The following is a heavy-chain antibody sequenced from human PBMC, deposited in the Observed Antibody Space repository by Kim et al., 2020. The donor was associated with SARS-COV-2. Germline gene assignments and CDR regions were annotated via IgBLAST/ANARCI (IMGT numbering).Heavy chain of an antibody. V-gene: IGHV4-59*09. J-gene: IGHJ4*02. CDR3: ARGGEYYYDSSGYQY. Sequence: PSLESRVTNSVDTSKNQFSLKLSSVTAADTAVYYCARGGEYYYDSSGYQYWGQGTLVTVSS. D-gene: IGHD3-22*01.